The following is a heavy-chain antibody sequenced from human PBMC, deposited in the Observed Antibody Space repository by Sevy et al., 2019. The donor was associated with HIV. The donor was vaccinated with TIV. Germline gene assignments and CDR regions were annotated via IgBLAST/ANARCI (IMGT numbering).Heavy chain of an antibody. D-gene: IGHD3-10*01. V-gene: IGHV3-33*01. CDR1: GFTFSSYG. CDR3: ARDGYYGSGSYFSGTDY. Sequence: GGSLRLSCAASGFTFSSYGMHWVRQAPGKGLEWVAVIWYDGSNKYYADSVKGRFTISRDNSKNTLYLQMNSLRAEDTAVYYWARDGYYGSGSYFSGTDYWGQGTLVTVSS. CDR2: IWYDGSNK. J-gene: IGHJ4*02.